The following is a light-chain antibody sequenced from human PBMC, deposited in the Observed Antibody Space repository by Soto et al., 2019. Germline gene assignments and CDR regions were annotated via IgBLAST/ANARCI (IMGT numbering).Light chain of an antibody. V-gene: IGKV1-12*01. Sequence: DIQMTQSPSSVSASVGDRVTITCRASQGISSWLAWYQQKPGKAPKLLIYAASSLQSGVPSRFNGSGCGTGVTLTISILHPEDIATYYWQLANRFGLTFGGGTNVEIK. CDR3: QLANRFGLT. CDR1: QGISSW. CDR2: AAS. J-gene: IGKJ4*01.